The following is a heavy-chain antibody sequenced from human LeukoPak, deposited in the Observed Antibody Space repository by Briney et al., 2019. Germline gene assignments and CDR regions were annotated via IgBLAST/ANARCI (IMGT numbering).Heavy chain of an antibody. D-gene: IGHD3-9*01. CDR3: ASRDILTGYSLYYYYGMDV. Sequence: VASVKVSCKASGGTFSSYAISWVRQAPGQGLEWMGGIIPIFGTANYAQKFQGRVTITADESTSTAYMELSSLRSEDTAVYYCASRDILTGYSLYYYYGMDVWGQGTTVTVSS. CDR2: IIPIFGTA. CDR1: GGTFSSYA. V-gene: IGHV1-69*13. J-gene: IGHJ6*02.